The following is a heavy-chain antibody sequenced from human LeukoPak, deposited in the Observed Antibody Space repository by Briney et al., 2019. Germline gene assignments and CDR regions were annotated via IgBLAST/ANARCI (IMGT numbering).Heavy chain of an antibody. CDR2: IDYSGTT. CDR3: ARVPGRRVVTAIPYAFDI. D-gene: IGHD2-21*02. Sequence: PSETLSLTCTVSGGSISSSSYYWVWIRQPPGKGLGWIGTIDYSGTTYYKPSLKSRVTISVDTSKNQFSLKLSSVTAADTAVYYCARVPGRRVVTAIPYAFDIWGRGTMVTVSS. V-gene: IGHV4-39*07. CDR1: GGSISSSSYY. J-gene: IGHJ3*02.